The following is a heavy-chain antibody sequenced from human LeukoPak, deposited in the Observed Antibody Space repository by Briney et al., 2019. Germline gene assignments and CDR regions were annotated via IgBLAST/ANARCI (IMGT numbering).Heavy chain of an antibody. CDR2: ISAYNGNT. Sequence: GASVKVCCKASGYTFTSYDINWVRQATGQGLEWMGWISAYNGNTNYAQKLQGRVTMTTDTSTSTAYMELRSLRSDDTAVYYCARRVPAELEPTDWYFDLWGRGTLVTVSS. D-gene: IGHD1-1*01. CDR3: ARRVPAELEPTDWYFDL. CDR1: GYTFTSYD. V-gene: IGHV1-18*01. J-gene: IGHJ2*01.